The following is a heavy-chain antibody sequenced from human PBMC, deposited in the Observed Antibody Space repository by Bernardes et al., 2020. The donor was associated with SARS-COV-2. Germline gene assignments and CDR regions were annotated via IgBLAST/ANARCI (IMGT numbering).Heavy chain of an antibody. CDR1: GFTFSSYS. J-gene: IGHJ6*02. CDR2: ISSSSSYI. Sequence: GRSLRVSCAASGFTFSSYSMNWVRQAPGKGLEWVSSISSSSSYIYYADSVKGRFTISRDNAKNSLYLQMNSLRAEDTAVYYCARDIDIVVVPAAIKPYYYGMDVWGQGTTVTVSS. CDR3: ARDIDIVVVPAAIKPYYYGMDV. D-gene: IGHD2-2*01. V-gene: IGHV3-21*01.